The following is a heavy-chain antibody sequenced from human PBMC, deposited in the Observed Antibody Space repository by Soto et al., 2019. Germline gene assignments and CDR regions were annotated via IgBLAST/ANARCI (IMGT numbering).Heavy chain of an antibody. CDR3: AGGAMVRGAHNWFDP. CDR1: GGSISSGGYY. CDR2: IYYSGST. Sequence: QVQLQESGPGLVKPSQTLSLTCTVSGGSISSGGYYWSWIRQHPGKGLEWIGYIYYSGSTYYNPSLKSRVTISVDTSKNQFSLKLSAVTAADTAVYYCAGGAMVRGAHNWFDPWGQGTLVTVSS. J-gene: IGHJ5*02. D-gene: IGHD3-10*01. V-gene: IGHV4-31*03.